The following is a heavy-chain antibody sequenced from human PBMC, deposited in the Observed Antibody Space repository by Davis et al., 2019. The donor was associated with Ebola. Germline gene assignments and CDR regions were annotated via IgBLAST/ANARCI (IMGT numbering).Heavy chain of an antibody. CDR1: GGSISSYY. D-gene: IGHD2-2*01. J-gene: IGHJ6*03. V-gene: IGHV4-4*07. Sequence: SETLSLTCTVSGGSISSYYWSWIRQPAGKGLEWIGSVHHSGRTYYNPSLKSRVTISVDTSKNQFSLKLSSVTAADTAVYYCARSIGYCSSTGCFLYYYYYMDVWGKGTTVTVSS. CDR3: ARSIGYCSSTGCFLYYYYYMDV. CDR2: VHHSGRT.